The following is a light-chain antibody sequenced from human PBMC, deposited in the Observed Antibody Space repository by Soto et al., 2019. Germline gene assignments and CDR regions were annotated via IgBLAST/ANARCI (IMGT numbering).Light chain of an antibody. CDR1: QSVRSDY. CDR3: QQYGSSPRT. V-gene: IGKV3-20*01. Sequence: PGERATLSCRASQSVRSDYLAWYQQKPGQAPRLHIYGASTRATGIPDRFTGSGSGTDFTLTISRLEPGDFAVYYCQQYGSSPRTFGQGTKVEIK. CDR2: GAS. J-gene: IGKJ1*01.